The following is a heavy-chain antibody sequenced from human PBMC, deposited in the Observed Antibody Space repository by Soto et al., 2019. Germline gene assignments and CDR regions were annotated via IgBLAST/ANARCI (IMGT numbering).Heavy chain of an antibody. CDR1: GFTFSSYA. D-gene: IGHD3-22*01. V-gene: IGHV3-30-3*01. Sequence: PGGSLRLSCAASGFTFSSYAMHWVRQAPGKGLEWVAVISYDGSNKYYADSVKGRFTISRDNSKNTLYLQMNSLRAEDTAVYYCARGGGYYYDSSGYYYAHGAFDIWGQGTMVTVS. CDR2: ISYDGSNK. CDR3: ARGGGYYYDSSGYYYAHGAFDI. J-gene: IGHJ3*02.